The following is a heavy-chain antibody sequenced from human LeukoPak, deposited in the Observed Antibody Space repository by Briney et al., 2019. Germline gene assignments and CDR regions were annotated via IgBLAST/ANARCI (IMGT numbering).Heavy chain of an antibody. CDR1: GYTFNIYG. V-gene: IGHV1-18*01. CDR3: ARNYYDSSGYFAFDY. J-gene: IGHJ4*02. Sequence: ASVTVSCRASGYTFNIYGISWVRRAPGQGLQWMGWISPYTGYTNYTQKFQGRVTMTTDTSTSTAYMELRSLRSDDTAMYYCARNYYDSSGYFAFDYWGQGTLVTVSS. CDR2: ISPYTGYT. D-gene: IGHD3-22*01.